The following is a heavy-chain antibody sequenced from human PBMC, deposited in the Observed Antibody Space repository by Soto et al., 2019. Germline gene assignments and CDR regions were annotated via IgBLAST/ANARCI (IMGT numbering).Heavy chain of an antibody. D-gene: IGHD2-21*02. V-gene: IGHV4-61*01. CDR2: IYYSGST. J-gene: IGHJ6*03. CDR3: ARDDRWGRYYYMDV. Sequence: SETLSLTCTVSGGSVSSGSYYWSWIRQPPGKGLEWIGYIYYSGSTNYNPSLKSRVTISVDTSKNQFSLKLSSVTAADTAVYYCARDDRWGRYYYMDVWGKGTTVTVSS. CDR1: GGSVSSGSYY.